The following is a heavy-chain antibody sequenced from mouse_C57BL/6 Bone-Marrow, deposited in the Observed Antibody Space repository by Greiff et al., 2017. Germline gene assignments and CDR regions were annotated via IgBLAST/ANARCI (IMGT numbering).Heavy chain of an antibody. V-gene: IGHV2-3*01. D-gene: IGHD3-3*01. CDR1: GFSLTSYG. CDR2: IWGDGSP. Sequence: VKLVESGPGLVAPSQSLSITCTVSGFSLTSYGVSWVRQPPGKGLEWLGVIWGDGSPNYHAARISRLSISKDNSKNQVFLKLCSLQPDDTATFYYALSLGCWGQGTTLTVSS. CDR3: ALSLGC. J-gene: IGHJ2*01.